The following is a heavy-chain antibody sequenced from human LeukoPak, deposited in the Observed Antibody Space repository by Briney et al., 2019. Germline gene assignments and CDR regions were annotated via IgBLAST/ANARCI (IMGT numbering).Heavy chain of an antibody. D-gene: IGHD3-3*01. V-gene: IGHV4-38-2*02. CDR2: INHGGST. Sequence: KSSETLSLTCTVSGYTISSGYNWGWIRQPPGKGLEWIGEINHGGSTNYNPSLKSRVTILVDTSKNQFSLKLSSVTAADAAVYYCARVKLFGVVIISFDNWGQGTLVTVSS. J-gene: IGHJ4*02. CDR3: ARVKLFGVVIISFDN. CDR1: GYTISSGYN.